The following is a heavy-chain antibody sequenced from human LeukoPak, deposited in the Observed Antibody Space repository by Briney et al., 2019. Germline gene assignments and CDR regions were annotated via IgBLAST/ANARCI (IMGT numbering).Heavy chain of an antibody. Sequence: GGSLRLSCAASGFTFSSYAMSWVRQAPGKGLEWVSTISGDGGSTYYADSVKGRFTISRDNSKNTLYLQTNSLRAEDTAVYYCAKDRAGRYCSGGSCYVDAFDIWGQGTMVTVSS. CDR2: ISGDGGST. CDR3: AKDRAGRYCSGGSCYVDAFDI. V-gene: IGHV3-23*01. J-gene: IGHJ3*02. CDR1: GFTFSSYA. D-gene: IGHD2-15*01.